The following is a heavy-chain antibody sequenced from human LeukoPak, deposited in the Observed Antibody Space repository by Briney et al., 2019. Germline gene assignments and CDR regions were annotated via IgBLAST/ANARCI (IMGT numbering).Heavy chain of an antibody. J-gene: IGHJ6*03. V-gene: IGHV2-5*02. CDR1: GFSLRTSGLG. Sequence: KLSGPTLVNPTQTLTLTCTFSGFSLRTSGLGVGWIRQPPGKALEWLAFIYWDDDKYYSPFLKSRLTITKDTSKNQVVLSMTNMDPVDTATYFCAHANYYSYFMDVWGKGTTVTVSS. CDR3: AHANYYSYFMDV. CDR2: IYWDDDK.